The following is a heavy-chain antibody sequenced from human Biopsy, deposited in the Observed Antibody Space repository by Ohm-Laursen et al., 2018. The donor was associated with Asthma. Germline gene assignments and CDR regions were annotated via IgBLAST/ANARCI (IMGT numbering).Heavy chain of an antibody. CDR3: ARGKTWGRSYYFDY. D-gene: IGHD6-6*01. J-gene: IGHJ4*02. CDR1: GFTFHNYV. V-gene: IGHV3-30-3*01. CDR2: IFFDGSNK. Sequence: SLRFSCSASGFTFHNYVMHWVRQAPGKGLEWVAGIFFDGSNKYYADSVKGRFTISRDNSKDTLYLQVNSLRGDDTAVYYCARGKTWGRSYYFDYWGQGTLVTVSS.